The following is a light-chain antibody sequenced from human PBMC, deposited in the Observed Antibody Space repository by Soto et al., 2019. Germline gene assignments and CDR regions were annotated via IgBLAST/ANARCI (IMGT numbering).Light chain of an antibody. CDR3: QTWGTGIQV. J-gene: IGLJ1*01. CDR1: SGQRKYA. Sequence: QSVLTQSPSASASLGASVKLTCTLSSGQRKYAIAWHQQKPEKGPRYLMRVNSDGSHIRGDGIPYRFSGSSSGTERYLTISSLQSEDEADYYCQTWGTGIQVFGTGTKLTVL. V-gene: IGLV4-69*01. CDR2: VNSDGSH.